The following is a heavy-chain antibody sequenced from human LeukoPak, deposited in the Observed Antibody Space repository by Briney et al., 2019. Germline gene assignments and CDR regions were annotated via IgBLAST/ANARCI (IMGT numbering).Heavy chain of an antibody. V-gene: IGHV3-30*03. CDR2: ISYDGSNK. D-gene: IGHD3-10*01. J-gene: IGHJ3*02. CDR1: GFTFSSYG. Sequence: GGSLRLSCAASGFTFSSYGMHWVRQAPGKGLEWVAVISYDGSNKYYADSVKGRFTISRDNSKNTLYLQMNSLRAEDTAVYYCARLGITMVRGVILDAFDIWGQGTMVTVSS. CDR3: ARLGITMVRGVILDAFDI.